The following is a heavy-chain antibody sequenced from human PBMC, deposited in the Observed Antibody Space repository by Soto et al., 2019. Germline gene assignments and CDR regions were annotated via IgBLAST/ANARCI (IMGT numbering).Heavy chain of an antibody. CDR1: GGTFSSYA. CDR3: AGSLRFFLAGMDV. J-gene: IGHJ6*02. Sequence: ASVKVSCKASGGTFSSYAISWVRQAPGQGLEWMGEIIPISGAANYAHKFQGRVTITADVSASTAYMELSSLRSEDTAAYYCAGSLRFFLAGMDVWGQGTTVTVSS. D-gene: IGHD3-3*01. V-gene: IGHV1-69*13. CDR2: IIPISGAA.